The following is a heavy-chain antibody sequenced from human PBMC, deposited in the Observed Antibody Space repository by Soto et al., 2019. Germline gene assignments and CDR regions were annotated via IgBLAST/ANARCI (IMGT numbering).Heavy chain of an antibody. V-gene: IGHV1-69*01. Sequence: QVQLVQSGAEVKKPGSSVKVSCKASGGTFSSYAISWVRQAPGQGLEWMGGIIPIFGTANYAQKFQGRVTITADESTSTAYMELSSLTSEDTAVYYCARDNYYDSSGYYYASFDYWGQGTLVTVSS. J-gene: IGHJ4*02. CDR3: ARDNYYDSSGYYYASFDY. CDR1: GGTFSSYA. CDR2: IIPIFGTA. D-gene: IGHD3-22*01.